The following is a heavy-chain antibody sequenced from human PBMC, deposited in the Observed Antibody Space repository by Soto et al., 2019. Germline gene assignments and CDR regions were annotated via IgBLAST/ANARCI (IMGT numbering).Heavy chain of an antibody. V-gene: IGHV1-69*02. J-gene: IGHJ4*02. CDR1: GGTFSSYT. CDR3: ATNYGSGSAHFDY. Sequence: QVQLVQSGPEVKKPGSSVRVSCTASGGTFSSYTVNWVRQVPGQRPEWMGRSIPMLGMSNYAQKFQGRVMMIADKSTNTVYMELSSLRSEYTAIYYCATNYGSGSAHFDYWGQGTLVTVSS. CDR2: SIPMLGMS. D-gene: IGHD3-10*01.